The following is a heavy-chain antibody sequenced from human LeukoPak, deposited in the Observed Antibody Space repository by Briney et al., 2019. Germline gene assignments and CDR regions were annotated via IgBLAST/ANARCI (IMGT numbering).Heavy chain of an antibody. V-gene: IGHV4-34*01. CDR3: ARHVPPYFDWLTFSHRKTGVGHFDY. D-gene: IGHD3-9*01. CDR1: GGSFSGYY. J-gene: IGHJ4*02. CDR2: INHSGST. Sequence: PSETLSLTCAVYGGSFSGYYWSWIRQPPGKGLEWIGEINHSGSTNYNPSLKSRATISVDTSKNQFSLKLSSVTAADTAVYYCARHVPPYFDWLTFSHRKTGVGHFDYWGQGTLVTVSS.